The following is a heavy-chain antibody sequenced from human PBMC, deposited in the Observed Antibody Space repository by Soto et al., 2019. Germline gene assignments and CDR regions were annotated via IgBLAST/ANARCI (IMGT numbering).Heavy chain of an antibody. V-gene: IGHV4-31*03. J-gene: IGHJ4*01. D-gene: IGHD6-19*01. Sequence: SETLSLTCTVSGGSISGGGYYWSWIRQHPGKGLEWIGYIYYSGSTYYNPSLKSRVTISVDTSKNQFSLKLSSVNAADTAVYYCATVHVMVVVGSTFDYWGPGILVTVS. CDR3: ATVHVMVVVGSTFDY. CDR1: GGSISGGGYY. CDR2: IYYSGST.